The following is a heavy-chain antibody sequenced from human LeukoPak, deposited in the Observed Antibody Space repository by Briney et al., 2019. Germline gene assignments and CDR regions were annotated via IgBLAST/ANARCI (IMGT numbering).Heavy chain of an antibody. D-gene: IGHD3-10*01. CDR2: IYSSGST. J-gene: IGHJ5*02. CDR1: GGSISSYY. Sequence: SETLSLTCTVSGGSISSYYWNWIRQPAGKGLEWIGRIYSSGSTNYNPSLKSRVTMSVDTSKNQFSLKLSSVTAADTAVYYCARDPSSLGGRFDPWGQGTLVAVSS. CDR3: ARDPSSLGGRFDP. V-gene: IGHV4-4*07.